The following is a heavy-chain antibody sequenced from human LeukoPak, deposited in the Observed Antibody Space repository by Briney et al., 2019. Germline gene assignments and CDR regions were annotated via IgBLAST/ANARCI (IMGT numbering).Heavy chain of an antibody. CDR1: GGSISSGSYY. CDR2: IYTSGST. D-gene: IGHD2-21*02. V-gene: IGHV4-61*02. J-gene: IGHJ6*02. CDR3: ARERVVVTATRDYYYYYGMDV. Sequence: SQTLSLTCTVSGGSISSGSYYWRWIRQPAGKGLEWIGRIYTSGSTNYNPSLKSRVTISVDTSKNQFSLKLSSVTAADTAVYYCARERVVVTATRDYYYYYGMDVWGQGTTVTVSS.